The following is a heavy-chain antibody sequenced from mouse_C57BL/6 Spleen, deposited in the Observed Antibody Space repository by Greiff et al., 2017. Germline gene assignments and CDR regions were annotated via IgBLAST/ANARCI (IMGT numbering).Heavy chain of an antibody. Sequence: VQLQQSGAELARPGASVKMSCKASGYTFTSYTMHWVKQRPGQGLEWIGYINPSSGYTKYNQKFKDKATLTADKSSSTAYMQLSSLTSEDSAVYYCARTLITTVLDYAMDYWGQGTSVTVSS. CDR1: GYTFTSYT. CDR3: ARTLITTVLDYAMDY. D-gene: IGHD1-1*01. V-gene: IGHV1-4*01. J-gene: IGHJ4*01. CDR2: INPSSGYT.